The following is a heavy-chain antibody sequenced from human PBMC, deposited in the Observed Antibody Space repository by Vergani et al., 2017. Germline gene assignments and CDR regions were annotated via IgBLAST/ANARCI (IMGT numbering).Heavy chain of an antibody. J-gene: IGHJ4*02. V-gene: IGHV3-21*01. CDR3: ARVGPTVTNPFDY. D-gene: IGHD4-17*01. CDR2: ISSSSSYI. CDR1: GFTFSSYS. Sequence: EVQLVESGGGLVQPGGSLRLSCAASGFTFSSYSMNWVRQAPGKGLEWVSSISSSSSYIYYADSVKGRFTISRDNAKNSLYLQMNSLRAEDTAVYYCARVGPTVTNPFDYWGQGTLVTVSS.